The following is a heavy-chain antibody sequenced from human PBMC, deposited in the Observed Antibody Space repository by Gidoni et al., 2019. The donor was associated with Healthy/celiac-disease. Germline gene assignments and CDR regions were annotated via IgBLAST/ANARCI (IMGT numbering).Heavy chain of an antibody. J-gene: IGHJ3*02. V-gene: IGHV3-23*01. CDR1: GFTFSSYA. D-gene: IGHD3-22*01. Sequence: EVQLLESGGGLVQPGGSLRLSCAASGFTFSSYAMRWVRQAPGKGLEWVSAISGSGGSTYYADSVKGRFTISRDNSKNTLYLQMNSLRAEDTAVYYCAKDPWDYDSSWGGFDAFDIWGQGTMVTVSS. CDR3: AKDPWDYDSSWGGFDAFDI. CDR2: ISGSGGST.